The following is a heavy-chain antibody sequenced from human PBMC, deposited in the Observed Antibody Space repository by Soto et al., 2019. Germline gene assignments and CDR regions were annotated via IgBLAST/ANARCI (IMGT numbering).Heavy chain of an antibody. CDR3: ARGGVRLGFRVSIWLDS. Sequence: VVSLRLSCAASGLTVSSNYMSWVRQAPGKGLEWVSVIYSGGSTYYADSVKGRFTISRDNSKNTLYLQMNSLRAEDTAVYYCARGGVRLGFRVSIWLDSWGKGTLVTVSS. V-gene: IGHV3-53*01. CDR1: GLTVSSNY. D-gene: IGHD3-16*01. J-gene: IGHJ1*01. CDR2: IYSGGST.